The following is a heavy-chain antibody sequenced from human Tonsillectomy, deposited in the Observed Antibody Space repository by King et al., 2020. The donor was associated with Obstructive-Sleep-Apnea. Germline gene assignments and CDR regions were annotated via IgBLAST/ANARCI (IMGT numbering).Heavy chain of an antibody. V-gene: IGHV5-51*01. Sequence: QLVQSGAEVKKAGESLKISCKGSGYRFSNSWIGWVRQMPGKGLEWMGIIYPGDSDTRYSPSFQGQVTISADKSISTAYLQWSSLKASDTAVYYCAGHDTREGYGDYGPDYWGQGTLVTVSA. CDR2: IYPGDSDT. CDR1: GYRFSNSW. CDR3: AGHDTREGYGDYGPDY. D-gene: IGHD4-17*01. J-gene: IGHJ4*02.